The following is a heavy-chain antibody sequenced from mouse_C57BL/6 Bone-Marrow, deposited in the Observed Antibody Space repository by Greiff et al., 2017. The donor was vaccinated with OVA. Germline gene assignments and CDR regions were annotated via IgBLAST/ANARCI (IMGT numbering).Heavy chain of an antibody. D-gene: IGHD1-1*01. J-gene: IGHJ2*01. Sequence: EVHLVESGPELVKPGASVKMSCKASGYTFTDYNMHWVKQSHGKSLEWIGYINPSNGGTNYNEKFKSKATLTVDKSSSTAYMQLSSLTSEDSAVYYCARRDYYGTPYYFDYWGQGTTLTVSS. V-gene: IGHV1-22*01. CDR3: ARRDYYGTPYYFDY. CDR2: INPSNGGT. CDR1: GYTFTDYN.